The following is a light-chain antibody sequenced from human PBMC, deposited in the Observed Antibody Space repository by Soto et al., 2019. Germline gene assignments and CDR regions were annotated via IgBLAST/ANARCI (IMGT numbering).Light chain of an antibody. J-gene: IGKJ2*01. CDR1: QTTNTW. CDR3: QQYISYPYT. CDR2: DAS. V-gene: IGKV1-5*01. Sequence: GDRVTITCRASQTTNTWLAWYQQKPGTDPNLLIYDASSLEGGVPSRFSASGSGTEFTLTISSLQPDDLATYYCQQYISYPYTFGQGTKVEI.